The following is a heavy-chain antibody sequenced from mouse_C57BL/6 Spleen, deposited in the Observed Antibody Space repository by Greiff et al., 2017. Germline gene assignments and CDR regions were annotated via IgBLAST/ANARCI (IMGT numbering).Heavy chain of an antibody. Sequence: VQLQQSGAELVRPGASVTLSCKASGYTFTDYEMHWVKQTPVHGLEWIGAIDPETGGTAYNQKFKGKAILTADKSSSTAYMELRSLTSEDSAVXYCTIGYSNYVGFAYWGEGTLVTGSA. V-gene: IGHV1-15*01. CDR3: TIGYSNYVGFAY. D-gene: IGHD2-5*01. CDR2: IDPETGGT. CDR1: GYTFTDYE. J-gene: IGHJ3*01.